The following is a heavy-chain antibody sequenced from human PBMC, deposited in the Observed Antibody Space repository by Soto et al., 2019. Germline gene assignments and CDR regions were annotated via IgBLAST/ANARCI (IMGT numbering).Heavy chain of an antibody. Sequence: PWGSLRLSCGASAFSNYAIHWVRQAPGKGLEWVGIVSHDAGSTYTADSVKGRFTISRDNSKDTVYLQMSSLTGNDTAVYYCARDLLAAYSHSGMIDYWGQGSLVTVSS. J-gene: IGHJ4*02. CDR3: ARDLLAAYSHSGMIDY. CDR1: AFSNYA. CDR2: VSHDAGST. V-gene: IGHV3-30*03. D-gene: IGHD3-10*01.